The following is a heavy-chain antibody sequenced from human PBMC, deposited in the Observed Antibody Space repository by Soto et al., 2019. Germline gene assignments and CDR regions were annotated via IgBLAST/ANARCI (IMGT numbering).Heavy chain of an antibody. V-gene: IGHV4-34*01. CDR3: ARGYKGYGNYYYYGMDV. Sequence: SETLSLTCAVYGGSFSGYYWSWIRQPPGKGLEWIGEINHSGSTNYNPSLKSRVTISVDTSKNQFSLKLSSVTAADTAVYYCARGYKGYGNYYYYGMDVWGQGTTV. CDR2: INHSGST. J-gene: IGHJ6*02. D-gene: IGHD5-18*01. CDR1: GGSFSGYY.